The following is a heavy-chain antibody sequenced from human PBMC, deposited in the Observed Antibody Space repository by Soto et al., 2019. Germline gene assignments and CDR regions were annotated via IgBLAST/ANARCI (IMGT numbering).Heavy chain of an antibody. CDR1: GGTFSSYS. D-gene: IGHD3-22*01. CDR3: ARSSYYYDSSGYYYRWRDAFDI. V-gene: IGHV1-69*13. J-gene: IGHJ3*02. CDR2: TIPIFGTA. Sequence: SVKVSCKASGGTFSSYSISWVLQAPGQGLEWMGGTIPIFGTANYAQKFQGRVTITADESTSTAYMELSSLRSEDTAVYYCARSSYYYDSSGYYYRWRDAFDIWGQGTMVTVS.